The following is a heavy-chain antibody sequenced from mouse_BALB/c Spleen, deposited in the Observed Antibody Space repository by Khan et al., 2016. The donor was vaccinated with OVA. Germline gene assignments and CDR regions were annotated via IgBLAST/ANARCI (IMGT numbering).Heavy chain of an antibody. CDR3: TRSGWAAFGY. D-gene: IGHD1-1*02. V-gene: IGHV1-53*01. J-gene: IGHJ3*01. Sequence: QVQLQQPGAELVKPGASVKLSCKASGYIFTSYYMYWVKQRPGQGLEWIGGINPSNGGTNFNEKFKNKATLTVDKSSSTAYMHLSSLTSEDSAVYYCTRSGWAAFGYGGQGTLVTVSA. CDR2: INPSNGGT. CDR1: GYIFTSYY.